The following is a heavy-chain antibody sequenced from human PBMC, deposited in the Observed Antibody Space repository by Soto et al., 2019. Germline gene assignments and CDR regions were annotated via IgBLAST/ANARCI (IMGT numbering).Heavy chain of an antibody. V-gene: IGHV1-46*01. Sequence: GSVKDSFKASGYPFTSYYMHLVRQAPGQGLEWMGIINPSGGSTSYAQKFQGRVTMTRDTSTSTVYMELSRLRSEDTAVYYCARGKRQWLPYYYYYGMDVWGQGTTVTVSS. CDR2: INPSGGST. CDR1: GYPFTSYY. D-gene: IGHD6-19*01. CDR3: ARGKRQWLPYYYYYGMDV. J-gene: IGHJ6*01.